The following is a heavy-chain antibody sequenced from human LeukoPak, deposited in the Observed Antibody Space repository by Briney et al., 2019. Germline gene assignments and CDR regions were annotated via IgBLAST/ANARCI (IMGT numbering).Heavy chain of an antibody. J-gene: IGHJ4*02. D-gene: IGHD3-22*01. Sequence: GASVTVSCTASGGTFSSYAISWVRQAPGQGLEWMGGIIPIFGTANYAQKFQGRVTITADESTSTAYMELSSLRSEDTAVYYCARDGTRPRDYYDSSGYNYWGQGTLVTVSS. CDR3: ARDGTRPRDYYDSSGYNY. CDR1: GGTFSSYA. CDR2: IIPIFGTA. V-gene: IGHV1-69*13.